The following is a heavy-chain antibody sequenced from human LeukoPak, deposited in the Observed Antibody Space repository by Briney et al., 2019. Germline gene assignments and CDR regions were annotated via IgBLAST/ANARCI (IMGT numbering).Heavy chain of an antibody. CDR1: GFSFSSYS. CDR3: AELGITMIGGV. V-gene: IGHV3-48*01. Sequence: GGSLRLSCAASGFSFSSYSMNWVRQAPGKGLEWVSYISAGSSTIYYSDSVKGRFTISRDNAKNSLYLQMNSLRAEDTAVYYCAELGITMIGGVWGKGTTVTISS. D-gene: IGHD3-10*02. CDR2: ISAGSSTI. J-gene: IGHJ6*04.